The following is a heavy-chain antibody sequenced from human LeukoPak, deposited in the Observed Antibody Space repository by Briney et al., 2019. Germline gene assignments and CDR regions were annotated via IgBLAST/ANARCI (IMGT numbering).Heavy chain of an antibody. Sequence: PSETLSLTCTVSGGSISSYHWSWIRKPAGKGLEWIGRIYTSGSTNYNPSLKSRVTMSVDTSKNQFSLELSSVTAADTAVYFCARAGFGGTYRHNFDYWGQGTLVTVSS. V-gene: IGHV4-4*07. CDR1: GGSISSYH. CDR2: IYTSGST. J-gene: IGHJ4*02. CDR3: ARAGFGGTYRHNFDY. D-gene: IGHD1-26*01.